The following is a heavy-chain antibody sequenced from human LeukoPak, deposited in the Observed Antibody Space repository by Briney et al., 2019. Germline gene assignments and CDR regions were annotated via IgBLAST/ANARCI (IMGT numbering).Heavy chain of an antibody. D-gene: IGHD3-22*01. V-gene: IGHV3-23*01. J-gene: IGHJ4*02. CDR2: ISGSGGDT. Sequence: GGSLRLSCAASGFTFTSYAMSWVRQAPGKGLEWVSAISGSGGDTYYADSVKGRFTISRDNSKNTLFLQMNSLRAEDTAVYYCAKGWTYYYDTSGFWGFDSWGEGTLVTVSS. CDR1: GFTFTSYA. CDR3: AKGWTYYYDTSGFWGFDS.